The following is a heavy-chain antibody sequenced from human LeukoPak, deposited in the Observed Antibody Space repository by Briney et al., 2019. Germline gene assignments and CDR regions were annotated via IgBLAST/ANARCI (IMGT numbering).Heavy chain of an antibody. CDR1: GFTFSSYG. CDR2: ISYDGSNK. D-gene: IGHD6-19*01. J-gene: IGHJ1*01. V-gene: IGHV3-30*18. CDR3: AKDQFSSGFEYFQH. Sequence: GGSLRLSCAASGFTFSSYGMHWVRQAPGKGLEWVAVISYDGSNKYYADSVKGRFAISRDNSKNTLYLQMNSLRPEDTAVYYCAKDQFSSGFEYFQHWGQGTLVTVSS.